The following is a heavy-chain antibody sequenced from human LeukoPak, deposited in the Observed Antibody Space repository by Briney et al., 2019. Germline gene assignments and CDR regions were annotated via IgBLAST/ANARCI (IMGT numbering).Heavy chain of an antibody. V-gene: IGHV1-69*13. CDR1: GGTFSSYA. D-gene: IGHD2-2*01. CDR3: ARGSCSSTSCYGFYYYGMDV. Sequence: SVKVTCKASGGTFSSYAISWVRQAPGQGLEWMGGIIPIFGTANYAQKFQGRVTITADESTSTAYMELSSLRSEDTAVYYCARGSCSSTSCYGFYYYGMDVWGQGTTVTVSS. J-gene: IGHJ6*02. CDR2: IIPIFGTA.